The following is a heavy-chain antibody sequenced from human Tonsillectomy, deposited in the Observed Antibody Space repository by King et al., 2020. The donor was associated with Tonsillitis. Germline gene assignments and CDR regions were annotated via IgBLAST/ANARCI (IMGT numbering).Heavy chain of an antibody. CDR3: VKEIRGLFLAD. CDR2: LWYDGSQK. D-gene: IGHD3-10*02. CDR1: GFTFRSYA. J-gene: IGHJ4*02. Sequence: VQLVESGGGVVQPGGSLRLSCVPSGFTFRSYAMHWVRQAPGKGLEWVALLWYDGSQKYYADSVKGRSTISRDNSNNRLFLEMNSLSAEDTAVYFCVKEIRGLFLADWGQGTLVTVSS. V-gene: IGHV3-30*02.